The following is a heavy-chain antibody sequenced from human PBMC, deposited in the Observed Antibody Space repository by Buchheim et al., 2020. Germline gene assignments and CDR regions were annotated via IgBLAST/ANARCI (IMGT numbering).Heavy chain of an antibody. D-gene: IGHD3-22*01. CDR1: GFTFSSYE. Sequence: EVQLVESGGGLVQPGGSLRLSCAASGFTFSSYEMNWVRQATGKGLEWVSYISASGSTIYDADSVKGRFTLSRDKAKNSLSLQKNSLRAEDTAVYYCARDRVAYYYDSCGNDYWGQGTL. J-gene: IGHJ4*01. V-gene: IGHV3-48*03. CDR3: ARDRVAYYYDSCGNDY. CDR2: ISASGSTI.